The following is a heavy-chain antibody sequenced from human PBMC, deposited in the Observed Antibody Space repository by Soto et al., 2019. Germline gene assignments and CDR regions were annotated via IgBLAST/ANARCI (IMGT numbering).Heavy chain of an antibody. J-gene: IGHJ4*02. D-gene: IGHD3-10*01. CDR1: GFSFSVNGLA. Sequence: QITLKESGPTLVKPTQTLTLTCTFSGFSFSVNGLAVGWIRQPQGQALEWLALIYWDDDQRYNPSLKDRLTITKDTSRNQVVLTMTNIDPVDTATYYCAHKRDVSRGFKYWGQGTLVTVSS. CDR3: AHKRDVSRGFKY. V-gene: IGHV2-5*02. CDR2: IYWDDDQ.